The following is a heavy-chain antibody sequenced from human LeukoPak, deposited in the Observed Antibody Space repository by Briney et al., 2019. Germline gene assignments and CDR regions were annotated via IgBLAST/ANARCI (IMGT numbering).Heavy chain of an antibody. V-gene: IGHV3-48*01. CDR1: GFTFSYYS. CDR3: ARCSGYGMDV. J-gene: IGHJ6*02. D-gene: IGHD3-10*02. Sequence: PGGSLRLSCAASGFTFSYYSMNWVRQAPGKGLEWVSYIGSSGDTIYYADSVKGRFTISRDNAKNSLYLQTNSLRAEDTAVYYCARCSGYGMDVWGQGTTVTVSS. CDR2: IGSSGDTI.